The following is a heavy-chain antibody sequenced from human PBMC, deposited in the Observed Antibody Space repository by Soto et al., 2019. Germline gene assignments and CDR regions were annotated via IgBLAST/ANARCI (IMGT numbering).Heavy chain of an antibody. J-gene: IGHJ4*02. CDR3: ARSGYSYGPFDY. D-gene: IGHD5-18*01. V-gene: IGHV3-66*01. Sequence: GGFLRLSCAASGFTVSTNYMSWVRQAPGKGLEWVSAIYSGGNTYYADSVKGRFTISRDNSKNTLYLQMNSLRAEDTAVYYCARSGYSYGPFDYWGQGTLVTVSS. CDR1: GFTVSTNY. CDR2: IYSGGNT.